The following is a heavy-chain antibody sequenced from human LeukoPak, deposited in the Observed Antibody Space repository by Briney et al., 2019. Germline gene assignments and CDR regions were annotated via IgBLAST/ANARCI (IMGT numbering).Heavy chain of an antibody. V-gene: IGHV1-2*02. D-gene: IGHD2-15*01. CDR2: INPNSGGT. Sequence: ASVKVSCKASGYTFTGYYMHWVRQAPGQGLEWMGWINPNSGGTNYAQKFQGRVTMTRDTSISTAYMELSRLRSDDTAVYYCARGPSYLGYCSGGSCQQRTRKYYFGYWGQGTLVTVSS. J-gene: IGHJ4*02. CDR1: GYTFTGYY. CDR3: ARGPSYLGYCSGGSCQQRTRKYYFGY.